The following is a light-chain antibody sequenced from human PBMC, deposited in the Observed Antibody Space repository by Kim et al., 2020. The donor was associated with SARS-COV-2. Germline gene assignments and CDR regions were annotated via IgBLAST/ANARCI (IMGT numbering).Light chain of an antibody. CDR2: DND. V-gene: IGLV1-51*01. CDR1: SSNIGHNF. J-gene: IGLJ3*02. Sequence: QSVLTQPPSLSAAPGQKVTISCSGSSSNIGHNFVSWYQHLPGTAPKLLIYDNDERPSGTPDRFSGSKSGTSATLAITGLQTGDEADYYCATWDNSLDVGVFGGGTQLTVL. CDR3: ATWDNSLDVGV.